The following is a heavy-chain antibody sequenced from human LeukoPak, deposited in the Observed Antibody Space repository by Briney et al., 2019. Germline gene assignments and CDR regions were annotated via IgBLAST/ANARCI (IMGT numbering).Heavy chain of an antibody. Sequence: GGSLRLSCAASGFTFSSYSMNWVRRAPGKGLEWVSYISSSSSTIYYADSVKGRFTISRDNAKNSLYLQMNSLRDEDTAVYYCAREYYDFWSGYAKPYYYYYYYMDVWGKGTTVTVSS. CDR3: AREYYDFWSGYAKPYYYYYYYMDV. V-gene: IGHV3-48*02. CDR2: ISSSSSTI. CDR1: GFTFSSYS. J-gene: IGHJ6*03. D-gene: IGHD3-3*01.